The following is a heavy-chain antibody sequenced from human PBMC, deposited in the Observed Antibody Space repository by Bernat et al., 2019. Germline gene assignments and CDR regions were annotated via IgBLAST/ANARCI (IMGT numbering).Heavy chain of an antibody. CDR1: GFTFDDYA. Sequence: EVQLVESGGGLVQPGRSLRLSCAASGFTFDDYAMHWVRQAPGKGLEWVSGISWNSGSIGYADSVKGRFTISRDNAKNSLYLQMNSLRAEDTALYYCAKEESPGAFDIWGQGTMVTVSS. V-gene: IGHV3-9*01. CDR2: ISWNSGSI. CDR3: AKEESPGAFDI. J-gene: IGHJ3*02.